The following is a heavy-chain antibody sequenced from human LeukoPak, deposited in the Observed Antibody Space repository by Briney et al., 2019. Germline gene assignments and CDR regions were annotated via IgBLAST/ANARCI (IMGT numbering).Heavy chain of an antibody. CDR1: GYSISSGYY. Sequence: SETLSLTCTVSGYSISSGYYWGWIRQPPGKGLEWIGSIYHSGSTYYNPSLKSRVTISVDTSKNQFSLELSSVTAADTTVYYCARGIGVTTVEVYFDYWGQGTLVTVSS. D-gene: IGHD4-17*01. V-gene: IGHV4-38-2*02. J-gene: IGHJ4*02. CDR3: ARGIGVTTVEVYFDY. CDR2: IYHSGST.